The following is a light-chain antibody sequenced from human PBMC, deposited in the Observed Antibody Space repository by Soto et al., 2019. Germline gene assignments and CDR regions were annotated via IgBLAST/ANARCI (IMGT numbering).Light chain of an antibody. CDR3: QQYGSSLWT. Sequence: EIGLTQSPGTLSLSPGERATLSCRASQSVSSSYLAWYQQKPGQAPRLLIYGASSRATGIPDRFSGSGSGTDFTLTISRLEPEDFAVYYCQQYGSSLWTFGRGTKVDIK. J-gene: IGKJ1*01. CDR2: GAS. V-gene: IGKV3-20*01. CDR1: QSVSSSY.